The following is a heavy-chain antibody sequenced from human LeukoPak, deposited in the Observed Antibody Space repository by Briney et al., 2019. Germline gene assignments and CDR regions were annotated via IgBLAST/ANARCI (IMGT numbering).Heavy chain of an antibody. CDR3: ARMVAAAGQDFDY. D-gene: IGHD6-13*01. V-gene: IGHV3-48*03. CDR1: GFTFSSCE. CDR2: ISSSGSTI. J-gene: IGHJ4*02. Sequence: GGSLRLSCAASGFTFSSCEMNWVRQAPGKGLEWVSYISSSGSTIYYADSVKGRFTISRDNAKNSLYLQMKSLRAEDTAVYYCARMVAAAGQDFDYWGQGTLVTVSS.